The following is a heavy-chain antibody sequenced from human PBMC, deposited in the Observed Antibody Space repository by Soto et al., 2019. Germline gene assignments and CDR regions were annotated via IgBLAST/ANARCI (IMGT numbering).Heavy chain of an antibody. D-gene: IGHD3-3*01. CDR1: GGSISSSSYY. Sequence: SETLSLTCTVSGGSISSSSYYWGWIRQPPGKGLEWIGSIYYSGSTYYNPSLKSRVTISVDTSKNQFSLKLSSVTAADTAVYYCARAHYDFWSGYYLWFDPWGQGTLVTV. J-gene: IGHJ5*02. V-gene: IGHV4-39*01. CDR3: ARAHYDFWSGYYLWFDP. CDR2: IYYSGST.